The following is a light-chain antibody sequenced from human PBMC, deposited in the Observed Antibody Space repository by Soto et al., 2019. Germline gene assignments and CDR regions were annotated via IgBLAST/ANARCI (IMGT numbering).Light chain of an antibody. CDR3: QQYNNWPGT. V-gene: IGKV3D-15*01. CDR2: GAS. CDR1: QSVSNY. J-gene: IGKJ1*01. Sequence: EIVLTQSPATLSLSPGERVNLSCRASQSVSNYLAWYQQKPGQAPRLLIYGASSRATGIPDRFSGSGSGTEFTLTISSLKAEDFAVYYCQQYNNWPGTFGQGTKVDIK.